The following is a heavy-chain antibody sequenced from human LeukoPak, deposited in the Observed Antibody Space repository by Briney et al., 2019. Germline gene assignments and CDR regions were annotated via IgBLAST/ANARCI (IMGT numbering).Heavy chain of an antibody. J-gene: IGHJ4*02. CDR1: GFIISSYT. CDR3: AKDRVPAAIEDRGFDY. Sequence: GGSLRLSCAASGFIISSYTMSWVRQAPGRGLEWLSSISGPAGDTYYAASVRGRFTISRDSSKNAMYLQMDSLRAEDTALYYCAKDRVPAAIEDRGFDYWGQGTLVTVSS. CDR2: ISGPAGDT. D-gene: IGHD2-2*02. V-gene: IGHV3-23*01.